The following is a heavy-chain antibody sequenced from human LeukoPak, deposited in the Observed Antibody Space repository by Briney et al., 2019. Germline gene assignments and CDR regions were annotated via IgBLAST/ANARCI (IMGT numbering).Heavy chain of an antibody. CDR3: AKSSRGRLDWFDP. Sequence: GGSLRLSCAASGFTFSSYGMHWVRQAPGKGLEWVAVISYDGSNKYYADSVKGRFTISGDNSKNTLYLQMNSLRAEDTAVYYCAKSSRGRLDWFDPWGQGTLVTVSS. D-gene: IGHD5-12*01. J-gene: IGHJ5*02. CDR1: GFTFSSYG. CDR2: ISYDGSNK. V-gene: IGHV3-30*18.